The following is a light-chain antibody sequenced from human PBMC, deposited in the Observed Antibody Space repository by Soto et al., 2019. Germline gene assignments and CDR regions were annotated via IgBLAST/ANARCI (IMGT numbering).Light chain of an antibody. V-gene: IGLV2-18*01. Sequence: QSALTQPPSVSGSPGQSVTISCTGPSSDVGSYNRVSWYQQPPGTAPKLMNYEVSNRPSEVPDRCSGSKSGNTASLTISGLQAEEEADYYCSLYTSSSTFVFGTGTKVTVL. J-gene: IGLJ1*01. CDR1: SSDVGSYNR. CDR2: EVS. CDR3: SLYTSSSTFV.